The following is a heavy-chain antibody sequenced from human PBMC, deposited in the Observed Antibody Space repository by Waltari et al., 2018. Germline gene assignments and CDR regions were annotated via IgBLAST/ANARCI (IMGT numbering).Heavy chain of an antibody. J-gene: IGHJ4*02. Sequence: EVQLVESGGGLVQPGGSLRLSCSASGFIFISHVMHWVRQAPGKGLEHVSGILSDGGSTYYADSVNGRFSISRDNSKNTVYLQMSSLRAEDTAMYYCAKGPQRYLEWLLPYDFWGQGTLVTVSS. CDR1: GFIFISHV. CDR2: ILSDGGST. V-gene: IGHV3-64D*06. CDR3: AKGPQRYLEWLLPYDF. D-gene: IGHD3-3*01.